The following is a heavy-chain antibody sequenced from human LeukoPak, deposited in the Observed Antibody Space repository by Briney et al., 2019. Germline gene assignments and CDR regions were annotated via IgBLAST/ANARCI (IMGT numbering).Heavy chain of an antibody. V-gene: IGHV3-23*01. CDR3: ARAAAVCSSTSCYGHY. CDR1: GFTFSSYG. Sequence: PGGSLRLSCAASGFTFSSYGMHWVRQAPGKGLEWVSAISGNGRDTYYTDSVEGRFTISRDNSKNTLYLQMHSLRAEDTAIYYCARAAAVCSSTSCYGHYWGQGTLVTVSS. J-gene: IGHJ4*02. CDR2: ISGNGRDT. D-gene: IGHD2-2*01.